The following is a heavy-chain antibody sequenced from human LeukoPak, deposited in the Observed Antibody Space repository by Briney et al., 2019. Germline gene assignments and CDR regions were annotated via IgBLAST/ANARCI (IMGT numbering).Heavy chain of an antibody. D-gene: IGHD2-2*01. J-gene: IGHJ4*02. CDR3: ARGRAYQLPDY. V-gene: IGHV4-59*01. CDR1: GGSISSYY. Sequence: PSETLSLTCTVSGGSISSYYWSWIRQPPGKGLEWIGYIYYSGSTNYNPSLKSRVTISVDTSKNQFSLKLSSVTAADTAVYYCARGRAYQLPDYWGQGALVTVSS. CDR2: IYYSGST.